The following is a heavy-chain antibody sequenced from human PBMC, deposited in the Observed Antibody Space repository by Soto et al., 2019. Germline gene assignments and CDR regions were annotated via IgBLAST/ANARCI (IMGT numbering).Heavy chain of an antibody. J-gene: IGHJ5*02. CDR3: ARGWRFDP. V-gene: IGHV4-34*01. CDR1: GGSLSGYQ. CDR2: INHSGTT. Sequence: SETLSLTCGVYGGSLSGYQWNWIRQSPGQGLEWIGEINHSGTTKYNPSLESRINLSVDTSKKQFSLKMFSVTAADTAIYYCARGWRFDPWGQGTQVTVSS. D-gene: IGHD1-1*01.